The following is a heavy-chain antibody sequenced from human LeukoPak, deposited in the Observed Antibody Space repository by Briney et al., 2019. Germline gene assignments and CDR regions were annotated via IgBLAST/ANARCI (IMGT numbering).Heavy chain of an antibody. CDR2: IIPIVATT. Sequence: SVKVSCKASGGTFSNYVINWVRQAPGQGLEWMGGIIPIVATTNYAQKFQGRVTITSDDSTRTAYMELSSLRSGDTAVYYCARGLRDYDFWSGSAFDIWGQGTMVTISS. D-gene: IGHD3-3*01. J-gene: IGHJ3*02. V-gene: IGHV1-69*13. CDR1: GGTFSNYV. CDR3: ARGLRDYDFWSGSAFDI.